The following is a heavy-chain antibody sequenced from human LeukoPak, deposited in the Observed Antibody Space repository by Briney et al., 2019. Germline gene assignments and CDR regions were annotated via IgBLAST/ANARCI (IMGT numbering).Heavy chain of an antibody. CDR2: IHYSGTT. V-gene: IGHV4-39*01. CDR1: GGSISDGTYY. J-gene: IGHJ4*02. Sequence: SETLSLTCTVSGGSISDGTYYWGWIRQPPGKGLEWIGTIHYSGTTHYNRSLKSRVTLSVDTSKNQFSLRLSSVTAADTAVYYRARRTTESYSDYWGQGTLVTVST. CDR3: ARRTTESYSDY. D-gene: IGHD1-1*01.